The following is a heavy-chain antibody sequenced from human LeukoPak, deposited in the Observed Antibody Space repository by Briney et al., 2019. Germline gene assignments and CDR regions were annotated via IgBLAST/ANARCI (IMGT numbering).Heavy chain of an antibody. CDR2: IDWDDDK. J-gene: IGHJ6*02. D-gene: IGHD3-22*01. V-gene: IGHV2-70*11. CDR1: GFSLSTSGMC. Sequence: SGPALVKPTQTPTLTCTFSGFSLSTSGMCVSWIRQPPAKALEWLARIDWDDDKYYSTSLKTRLTISKDTSKNQVVLTMTNMDPVDTATYYCARMPYYYDSSGSDPRYYYYGMDVWGQGTTVTVSS. CDR3: ARMPYYYDSSGSDPRYYYYGMDV.